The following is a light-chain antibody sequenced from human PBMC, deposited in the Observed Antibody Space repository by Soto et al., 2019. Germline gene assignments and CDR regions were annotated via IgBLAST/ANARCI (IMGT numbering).Light chain of an antibody. CDR3: SSYTTSSTLV. Sequence: QFALTQSASESGSPGQSITISCTGTSSDVGGYNYVSWYQQHPGKAPKVMIYEVSNRPSGVSNRFSGSKSGNTASLTISGLQAEDEADYYCSSYTTSSTLVFGGGTKLTVL. CDR2: EVS. CDR1: SSDVGGYNY. J-gene: IGLJ3*02. V-gene: IGLV2-14*01.